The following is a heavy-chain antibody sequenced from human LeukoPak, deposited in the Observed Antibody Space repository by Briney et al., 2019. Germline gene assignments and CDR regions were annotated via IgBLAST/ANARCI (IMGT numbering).Heavy chain of an antibody. V-gene: IGHV1-69*01. J-gene: IGHJ4*02. D-gene: IGHD3-22*01. CDR1: GGTFSSYA. Sequence: SVKVSCKASGGTFSSYAISWVRQAPGQGLEWMGGIIPIFGTANYAQKFQGKVTITADESTSTAYMELSSLRSEDTAVYYCARDGRAQFYDSSGYYPQWGQGTLVTVSS. CDR2: IIPIFGTA. CDR3: ARDGRAQFYDSSGYYPQ.